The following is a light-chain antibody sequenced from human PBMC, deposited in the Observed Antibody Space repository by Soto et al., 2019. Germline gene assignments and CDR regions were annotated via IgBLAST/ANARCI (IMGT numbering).Light chain of an antibody. V-gene: IGLV2-8*01. Sequence: QSALTQPPSASGSPGQSVTISCTGTSSDVGENYVSWYQQHLGKAPKLIIYEVSQRPSGVPDRFSGSKSGNTASLAVSGLQTEDEADYYCSAYAGSNNFVFGSGTKVNRP. CDR2: EVS. CDR3: SAYAGSNNFV. CDR1: SSDVGENY. J-gene: IGLJ1*01.